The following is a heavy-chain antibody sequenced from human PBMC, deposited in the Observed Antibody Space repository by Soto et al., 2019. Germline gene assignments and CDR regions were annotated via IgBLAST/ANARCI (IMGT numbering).Heavy chain of an antibody. D-gene: IGHD3-10*01. CDR1: ADSIHSSHS. CDR2: AHHGGT. Sequence: SDPLSLPCAISADSIHSSHSWTSVRHPPGQGLEWIGEAHHGGTNSNPSLKTRVTILLDKSKNQFSLKLISVTAADTAIYYCARERVSWFGDLLPLGLDVWGQGTMVTVSS. CDR3: ARERVSWFGDLLPLGLDV. J-gene: IGHJ6*02. V-gene: IGHV4-4*02.